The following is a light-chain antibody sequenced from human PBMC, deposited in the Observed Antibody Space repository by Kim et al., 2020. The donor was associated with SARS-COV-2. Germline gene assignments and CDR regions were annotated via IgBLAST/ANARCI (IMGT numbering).Light chain of an antibody. CDR3: AAWDDSLSGLV. CDR2: RNT. J-gene: IGLJ3*02. CDR1: SSNIGSNY. Sequence: ELTQPPSASGTPGQRVTMSCSGSSSNIGSNYVYWYQQIPGTAPKLLIYRNTQRPSGVPDRFSGSKSGTSASLAISGLRSDDEADYYCAAWDDSLSGLVFGGGTQLTVL. V-gene: IGLV1-47*01.